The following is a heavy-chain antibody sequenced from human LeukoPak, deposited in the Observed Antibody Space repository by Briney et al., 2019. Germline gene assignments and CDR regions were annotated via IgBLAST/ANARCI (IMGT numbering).Heavy chain of an antibody. J-gene: IGHJ4*02. CDR2: LDDGGGST. D-gene: IGHD3-22*01. CDR3: AKEGVPYYYDSSGYYYFDY. Sequence: GGALRLSCAASRFIFSSYAMSWVRPAPGKGGEGVSALDDGGGSTYYADSVKGRFTISRDNSKNTLYLQMNSLRAEDTAVYYCAKEGVPYYYDSSGYYYFDYWGQGTLVTVSS. CDR1: RFIFSSYA. V-gene: IGHV3-23*01.